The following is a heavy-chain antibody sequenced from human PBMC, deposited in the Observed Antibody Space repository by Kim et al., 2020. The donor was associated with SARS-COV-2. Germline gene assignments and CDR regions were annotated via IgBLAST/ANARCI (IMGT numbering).Heavy chain of an antibody. CDR2: IYYSGST. D-gene: IGHD4-17*01. CDR1: GGSVSSGSYY. V-gene: IGHV4-61*01. CDR3: AGGYGDYDSNYYYGMDV. J-gene: IGHJ6*02. Sequence: SETLSLTCTVSGGSVSSGSYYWSWIRQPPGKGLEWIGYIYYSGSTNYNPSLKSRFTISVDTSKNQFSLKLSSVTAADTAVYYCAGGYGDYDSNYYYGMDVWGQGTTVTVSS.